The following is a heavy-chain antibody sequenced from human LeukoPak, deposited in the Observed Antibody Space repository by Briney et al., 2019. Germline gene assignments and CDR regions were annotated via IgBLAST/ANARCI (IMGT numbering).Heavy chain of an antibody. CDR1: GFTFSSYA. V-gene: IGHV3-23*01. D-gene: IGHD5-18*01. J-gene: IGHJ5*02. CDR2: ISGSGGST. Sequence: SGGSLRLSCAASGFTFSSYAMSWVRQAPGKGLEWVSAISGSGGSTYYADSVKGLFTISRDNSKNTLYLQMNSLRAEDTAVYYCAKPYSVDTAMGFDPWGQGTLVTVSS. CDR3: AKPYSVDTAMGFDP.